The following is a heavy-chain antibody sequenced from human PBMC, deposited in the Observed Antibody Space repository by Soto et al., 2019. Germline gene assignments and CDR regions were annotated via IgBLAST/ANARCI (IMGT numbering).Heavy chain of an antibody. D-gene: IGHD3-9*01. V-gene: IGHV1-69*06. CDR2: IIPIFGTA. Sequence: ASVKVSCKASGGTFSSYAISWVRQAPGQGLEWMGGIIPIFGTANYAQKFQGRVTITADKSTSTAYMELSSLRSEDTAVYYCARSAQKRLRYFDWLNNWFDPWGQGTLVTVSS. CDR3: ARSAQKRLRYFDWLNNWFDP. J-gene: IGHJ5*02. CDR1: GGTFSSYA.